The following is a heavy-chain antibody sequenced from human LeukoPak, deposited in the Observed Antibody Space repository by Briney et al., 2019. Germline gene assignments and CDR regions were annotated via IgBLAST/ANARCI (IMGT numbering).Heavy chain of an antibody. V-gene: IGHV1-2*02. CDR1: GHPFSGYY. J-gene: IGHJ3*01. D-gene: IGHD3-22*01. Sequence: ASVKVSCNAAGHPFSGYYLHWVRQVPGQGLEWRGWINCNSGATNLAQKFQGRVAMTKDRPIRTAYMELKRLRSDDTAIYYCARKPLDYYETLDAFDLWGQATKVIVSS. CDR3: ARKPLDYYETLDAFDL. CDR2: INCNSGAT.